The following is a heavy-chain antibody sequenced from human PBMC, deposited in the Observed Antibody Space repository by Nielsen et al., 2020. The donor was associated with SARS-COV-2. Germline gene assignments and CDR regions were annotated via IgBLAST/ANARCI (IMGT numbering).Heavy chain of an antibody. CDR3: ARHRNGLDS. Sequence: SETLSLTCTVSGGSISSYYWSWIRQPPGKGLEWIGYIYYSGSTNYNPSLKSRVTISVDRSKNQIYLNLNSLTSADTAIYFCARHRNGLDSWGQGTPVTVSS. V-gene: IGHV4-59*01. D-gene: IGHD2-21*01. CDR2: IYYSGST. CDR1: GGSISSYY. J-gene: IGHJ4*02.